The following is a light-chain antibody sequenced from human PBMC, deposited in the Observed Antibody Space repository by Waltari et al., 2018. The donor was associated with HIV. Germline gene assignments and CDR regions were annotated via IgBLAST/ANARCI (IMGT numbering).Light chain of an antibody. CDR3: AAWDGSLIGYV. V-gene: IGLV1-44*01. J-gene: IGLJ1*01. CDR2: RRD. Sequence: QSVLTQSPSASGTPGQRVTIYCSGSSSNIGSKTVNWYQQLPGTAPKLLIYRRDQRPSGVPDRFSGSYSGTSASLAISGLQSEDEADYYCAAWDGSLIGYVFGTGTRVTVL. CDR1: SSNIGSKT.